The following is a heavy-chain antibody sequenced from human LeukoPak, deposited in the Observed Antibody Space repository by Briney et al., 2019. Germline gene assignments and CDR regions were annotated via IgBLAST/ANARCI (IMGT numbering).Heavy chain of an antibody. D-gene: IGHD6-19*01. CDR2: ISSSGSTI. Sequence: GGSLRLSCAASGFTFSSYSMSWIRQAPGKGLEWVSYISSSGSTIYYADSVKGRFTISRDNAKNSLYLQMNSLRAEDTAVYYCARLGNRGWYDAFDIWGQGTMVTVSS. V-gene: IGHV3-48*04. CDR1: GFTFSSYS. J-gene: IGHJ3*02. CDR3: ARLGNRGWYDAFDI.